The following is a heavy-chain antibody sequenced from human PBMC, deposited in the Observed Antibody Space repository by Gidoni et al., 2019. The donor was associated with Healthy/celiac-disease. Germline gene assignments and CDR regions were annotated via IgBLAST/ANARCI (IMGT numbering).Heavy chain of an antibody. V-gene: IGHV3-30-3*01. J-gene: IGHJ4*02. CDR1: GSAFSSYA. CDR3: ARAILTVGSFDY. Sequence: QVQLVAYGGGVVQPGRSLGLSCAASGSAFSSYAMHCVRQAPGKGLEWVAVISYDGSNKYYADSVKGRFTISRDNSKNTLYLQMNSLRAEDTAVYYCARAILTVGSFDYWGQGTLVTVSS. D-gene: IGHD4-17*01. CDR2: ISYDGSNK.